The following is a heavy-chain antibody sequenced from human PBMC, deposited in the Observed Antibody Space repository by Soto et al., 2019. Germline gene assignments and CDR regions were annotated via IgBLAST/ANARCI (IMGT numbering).Heavy chain of an antibody. CDR2: IYWDDDK. CDR1: GFSLSNARMG. CDR3: AHAPTYYDFWSGYYNWFDP. Sequence: SGPTLVNPTETLTLNCTVPGFSLSNARMGVSWIRQPPGKALEWLALIYWDDDKRYSPSLKSRLTITKDTSKNQVVLTMTNMDPVDTATYYCAHAPTYYDFWSGYYNWFDPWGQGTLVTVSS. J-gene: IGHJ5*02. D-gene: IGHD3-3*01. V-gene: IGHV2-5*02.